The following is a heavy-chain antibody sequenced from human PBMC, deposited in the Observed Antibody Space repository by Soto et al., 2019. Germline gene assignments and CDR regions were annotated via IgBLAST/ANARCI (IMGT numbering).Heavy chain of an antibody. D-gene: IGHD1-26*01. CDR2: ISYDVSNK. J-gene: IGHJ4*02. CDR3: STDSDGIVGATLDY. CDR1: GFTFSSYA. V-gene: IGHV3-30-3*01. Sequence: QVQLVESGGGVVQPGMSLRLSCAASGFTFSSYAMHWVRQAPGKGLEWVAVISYDVSNKYYADSVKGRFTISRYKSKNTVYLQMNSLRAEDTSVYYCSTDSDGIVGATLDYRGQGTLLPVCS.